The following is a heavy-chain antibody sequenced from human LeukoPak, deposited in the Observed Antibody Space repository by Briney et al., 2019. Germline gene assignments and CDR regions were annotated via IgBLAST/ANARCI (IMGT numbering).Heavy chain of an antibody. CDR3: ARDKSQQWLDDFDY. CDR2: ISYDGSNK. V-gene: IGHV3-30-3*01. CDR1: GFTFSSYA. J-gene: IGHJ4*02. D-gene: IGHD6-19*01. Sequence: GRSLRLSCAASGFTFSSYAMHWVRQAPGKGLEWVAVISYDGSNKYYADSVKGRFTISRDNSKNTLYLQMNSPRAEDTAVYYCARDKSQQWLDDFDYWGQGTLVTVSS.